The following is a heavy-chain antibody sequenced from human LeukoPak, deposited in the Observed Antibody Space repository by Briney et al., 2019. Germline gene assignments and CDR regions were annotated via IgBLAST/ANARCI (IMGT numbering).Heavy chain of an antibody. CDR1: GYTFTSYD. CDR3: ARKEYSSPSDY. CDR2: MNAKSGNT. J-gene: IGHJ4*02. D-gene: IGHD6-13*01. V-gene: IGHV1-8*01. Sequence: GASVKVSCKASGYTFTSYDINWVRQATGQGLEWMGWMNAKSGNTGYAQKFQGRVTMTRNTSISTAYMELSSLTSEDTAVYYCARKEYSSPSDYWGQGTLVTVSS.